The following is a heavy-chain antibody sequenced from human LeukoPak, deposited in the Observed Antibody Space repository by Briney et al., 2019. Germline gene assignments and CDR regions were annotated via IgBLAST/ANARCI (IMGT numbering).Heavy chain of an antibody. CDR3: ARLNYDFWSGYIFDY. D-gene: IGHD3-3*01. CDR1: GGSISSYY. CDR2: IYTSGST. V-gene: IGHV4-4*07. J-gene: IGHJ4*02. Sequence: SETLSLTCTVSGGSISSYYWSWIRQPAGKGLEWIGRIYTSGSTKYNPSLKSRVTMSVDTSKNQFSLKLSSVTAADTAVYYCARLNYDFWSGYIFDYWGQGTLVTVSS.